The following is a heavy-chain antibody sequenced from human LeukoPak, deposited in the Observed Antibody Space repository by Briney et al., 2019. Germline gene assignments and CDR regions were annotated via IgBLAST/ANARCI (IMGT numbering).Heavy chain of an antibody. CDR1: GFTFDDYA. Sequence: GRSLRLSCAASGFTFDDYAMHWVRQAPGKGLEWVSGISWNSGSIGYADSVKGRFTISRDNAKNSLYLQMNSLRAEDTALYYCAKGGAVVVPAALDYCGQGTLVTVSS. D-gene: IGHD2-2*01. CDR3: AKGGAVVVPAALDY. V-gene: IGHV3-9*01. J-gene: IGHJ4*02. CDR2: ISWNSGSI.